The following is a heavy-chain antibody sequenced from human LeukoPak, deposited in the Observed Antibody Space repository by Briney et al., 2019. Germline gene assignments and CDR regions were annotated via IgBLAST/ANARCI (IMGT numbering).Heavy chain of an antibody. CDR1: GFTFSSIA. V-gene: IGHV3-23*01. CDR2: ISGSGGGT. J-gene: IGHJ4*02. D-gene: IGHD2-2*01. Sequence: GGSLRLSCAASGFTFSSIAMSWVRQAPDKGLEWVSTISGSGGGTYYADSVKGRFTISRDDSKNTLYLQMNSLRADDTAVYYCTTDMDCSSTSCYGFDYWGQGTLVTVSS. CDR3: TTDMDCSSTSCYGFDY.